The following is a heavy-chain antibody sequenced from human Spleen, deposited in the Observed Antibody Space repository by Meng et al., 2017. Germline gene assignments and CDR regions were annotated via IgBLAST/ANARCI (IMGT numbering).Heavy chain of an antibody. CDR2: ISSSGSTI. CDR1: GFTFSSYE. D-gene: IGHD2-2*01. J-gene: IGHJ6*02. V-gene: IGHV3-48*03. Sequence: GGSLRLSCAASGFTFSSYEMNWVRQAPGKGLEWVSYISSSGSTIYYADSVKGRFTISRDNAKNSLYLQMNSLRAEDTAVYYCARGLDCSSTSCYVYYYYYGMDVWGQGTTVTVS. CDR3: ARGLDCSSTSCYVYYYYYGMDV.